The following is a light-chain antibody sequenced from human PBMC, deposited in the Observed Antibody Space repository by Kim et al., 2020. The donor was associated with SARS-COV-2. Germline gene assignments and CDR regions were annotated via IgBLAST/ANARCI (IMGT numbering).Light chain of an antibody. J-gene: IGKJ4*01. CDR2: GVS. CDR3: QQYNDWPLT. Sequence: VFPGASATLSCRTSQTISRDLAWYQQKPGQAPRLLIYGVSTRATGIPATFTGSGSGTEFTLTISSLQSEDFAVYYCQQYNDWPLTFGGGTKVDIK. V-gene: IGKV3-15*01. CDR1: QTISRD.